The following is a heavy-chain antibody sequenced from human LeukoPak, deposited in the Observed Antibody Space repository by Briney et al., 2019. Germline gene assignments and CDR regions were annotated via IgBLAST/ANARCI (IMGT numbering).Heavy chain of an antibody. V-gene: IGHV3-21*01. J-gene: IGHJ4*02. D-gene: IGHD2-15*01. CDR2: ISSGSSYI. CDR3: ASQGGFDY. Sequence: GGSLRLSCAASGFTFRSYTMNWVRQAPGKGLEWVSSISSGSSYIYYADSVKGRFTISRDDAKNSLYLQMNSLRAEDTAVYYCASQGGFDYWGQGTPVTVSS. CDR1: GFTFRSYT.